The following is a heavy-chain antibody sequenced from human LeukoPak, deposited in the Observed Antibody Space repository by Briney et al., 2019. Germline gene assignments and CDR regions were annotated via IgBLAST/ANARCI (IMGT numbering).Heavy chain of an antibody. CDR2: INHSGST. D-gene: IGHD1-26*01. J-gene: IGHJ4*02. Sequence: SETLSLTCAAYGGSFSGYYWSWIRQPPGKGLEWIGEINHSGSTNYNPSLKSRVTISVDTSKNQFSLKLSSVTAADTAVYHCARGLSGSYRPARDYWGQGTLVTLSS. CDR3: ARGLSGSYRPARDY. CDR1: GGSFSGYY. V-gene: IGHV4-34*01.